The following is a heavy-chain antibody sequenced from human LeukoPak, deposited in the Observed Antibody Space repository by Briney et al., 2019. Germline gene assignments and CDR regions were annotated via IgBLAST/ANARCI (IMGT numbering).Heavy chain of an antibody. CDR2: IIPIFGTA. Sequence: ASVKVSCKASGGTFSSYAISWVRQAPGQGLEWMGGIIPIFGTANYAQKFQGRVTITAGESTSTAYMELSSLRSEDTAVYYCARCDTSYSSSCSFDYWGQGTLVTVSP. V-gene: IGHV1-69*13. CDR3: ARCDTSYSSSCSFDY. D-gene: IGHD6-13*01. CDR1: GGTFSSYA. J-gene: IGHJ4*02.